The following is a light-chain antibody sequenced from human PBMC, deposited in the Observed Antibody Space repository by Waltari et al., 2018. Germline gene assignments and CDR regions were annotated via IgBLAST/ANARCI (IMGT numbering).Light chain of an antibody. CDR1: SSDVGAYNY. V-gene: IGLV2-8*01. CDR2: EVT. Sequence: QSALTQPPSASGSPGQSVTISCTGTSSDVGAYNYVSWYQQYPDKAPKLMIYEVTKRPSGAPDRFSASKSGNTASLTVSGLQAEDEADYYCISYAGNNKYVLGAGTKVTVL. J-gene: IGLJ1*01. CDR3: ISYAGNNKYV.